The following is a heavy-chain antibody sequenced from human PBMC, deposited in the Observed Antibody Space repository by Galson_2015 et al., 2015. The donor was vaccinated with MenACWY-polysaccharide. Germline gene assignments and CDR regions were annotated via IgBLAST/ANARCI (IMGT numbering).Heavy chain of an antibody. J-gene: IGHJ4*02. CDR3: AKVLTLDTVGGTTIGD. V-gene: IGHV3-23*01. D-gene: IGHD1-26*01. Sequence: SLRLSCAASGLMFSSFAMTWVRQAPGKGLEWVSTIRGGGDTTYYADSVEGRFTISRDNAKNTLYLQMDSLRVEDTAVYYCAKVLTLDTVGGTTIGDWGQGTLVSVSS. CDR2: IRGGGDTT. CDR1: GLMFSSFA.